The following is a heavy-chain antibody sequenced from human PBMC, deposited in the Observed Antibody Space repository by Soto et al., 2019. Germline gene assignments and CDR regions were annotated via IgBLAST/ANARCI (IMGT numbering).Heavy chain of an antibody. CDR2: ISYDGSNK. J-gene: IGHJ1*01. CDR3: ARGGAESTLRGYFQH. CDR1: GFTFSSYA. D-gene: IGHD3-10*01. V-gene: IGHV3-30-3*01. Sequence: GGYLRLSCAASGFTFSSYAMHWVRQAPGKGLEWVAVISYDGSNKYYADSVKGRFTISRDNSKNTLYLQMNSLRAEDTAVYYCARGGAESTLRGYFQHWGQGTLVTVSS.